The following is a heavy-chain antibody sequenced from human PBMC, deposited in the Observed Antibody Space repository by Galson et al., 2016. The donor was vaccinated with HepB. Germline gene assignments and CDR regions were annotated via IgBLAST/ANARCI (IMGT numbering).Heavy chain of an antibody. J-gene: IGHJ6*04. CDR1: GFTFSAHD. CDR2: IETAGAT. D-gene: IGHD3-10*01. Sequence: SLRLSCAASGFTFSAHDMHWVRQVTGKGLEWVSAIETAGATYYPDSVKGRFTISRENAKNSLYLQMNSLRAGDTAVYYCARGKALWTLPWNYGLDVGGKGTTVTVSS. V-gene: IGHV3-13*01. CDR3: ARGKALWTLPWNYGLDV.